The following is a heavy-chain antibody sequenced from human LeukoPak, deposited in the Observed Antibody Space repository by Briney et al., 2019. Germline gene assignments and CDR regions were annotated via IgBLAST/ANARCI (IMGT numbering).Heavy chain of an antibody. D-gene: IGHD5-24*01. CDR2: ISYDGSNK. J-gene: IGHJ4*02. V-gene: IGHV3-30*18. CDR1: GFTFSSYG. CDR3: ANIYREGYKLDY. Sequence: GGSLRLSCAASGFTFSSYGMHWVRQAPGKGLEWVAVISYDGSNKYYADSVKGRFTISRDNSKNTLYLQMNSLRAEDTVVYYCANIYREGYKLDYWGQGTLGTVSS.